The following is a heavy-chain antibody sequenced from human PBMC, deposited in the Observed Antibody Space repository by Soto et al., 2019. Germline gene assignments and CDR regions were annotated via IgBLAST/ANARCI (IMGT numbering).Heavy chain of an antibody. CDR2: ISSSSSTI. V-gene: IGHV3-48*02. J-gene: IGHJ6*02. D-gene: IGHD6-13*01. CDR1: GFTFSSYS. Sequence: GGSLRLSCAASGFTFSSYSMNWVRQAPGKGLEWVSYISSSSSTIYYADSVKGRFTISRDNDKNSLYLQMNSLRDEDTAVYYCARPGIAAAGIYYYGMDVWGQGTTVTVSS. CDR3: ARPGIAAAGIYYYGMDV.